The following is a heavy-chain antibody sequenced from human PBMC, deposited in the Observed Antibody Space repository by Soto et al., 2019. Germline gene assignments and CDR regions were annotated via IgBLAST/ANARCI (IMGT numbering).Heavy chain of an antibody. J-gene: IGHJ5*02. V-gene: IGHV1-18*01. CDR3: ARDALIPTITGARFDP. Sequence: ASVKVSCKAYGYTFTSYGISWVRQAPGQGLEWMGWISAYNGKTNYAQRFQGRVTMTTDTSTSTAYVEVRSLRSDDTAVYYCARDALIPTITGARFDPCGQGTLVTVSS. D-gene: IGHD1-20*01. CDR1: GYTFTSYG. CDR2: ISAYNGKT.